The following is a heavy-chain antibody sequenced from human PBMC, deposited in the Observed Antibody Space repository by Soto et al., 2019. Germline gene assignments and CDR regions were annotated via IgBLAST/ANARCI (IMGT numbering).Heavy chain of an antibody. J-gene: IGHJ5*02. CDR2: ISSSSSYI. CDR1: GFTFSSYS. Sequence: GGSLRLSCAASGFTFSSYSMNWVRQAPGKGLEWVSSISSSSSYIYYADSVKGRFTISRDNAKNSLYLQMNSLRAEDTAVYYCARDIVATINWSDPWGQGTLVTVSS. V-gene: IGHV3-21*01. D-gene: IGHD5-12*01. CDR3: ARDIVATINWSDP.